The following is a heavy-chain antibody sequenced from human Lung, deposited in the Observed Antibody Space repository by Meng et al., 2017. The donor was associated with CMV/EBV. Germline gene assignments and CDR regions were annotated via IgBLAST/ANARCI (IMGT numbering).Heavy chain of an antibody. CDR3: AKDWVDYGDYAGPDY. D-gene: IGHD4-17*01. CDR1: GFTFSSYG. Sequence: GGSLRLXXAASGFTFSSYGMHWVRQAPGKGLEWVAFIRYDGSNKYYADSVKGRFTISRDNSKNTLYLQMNSLRAEDTAVYYCAKDWVDYGDYAGPDYWGQRXLVTVSS. V-gene: IGHV3-30*02. CDR2: IRYDGSNK. J-gene: IGHJ4*02.